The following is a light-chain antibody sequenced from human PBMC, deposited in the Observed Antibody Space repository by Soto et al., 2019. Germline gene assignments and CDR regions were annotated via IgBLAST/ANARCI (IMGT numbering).Light chain of an antibody. CDR3: QQYGRSIT. J-gene: IGKJ5*01. CDR2: GAS. V-gene: IGKV3-20*01. CDR1: QSVSSNY. Sequence: EIVLTQSPGTLSLSPGERATLSCRASQSVSSNYLAWFQQKPGQAPRLLIYGASSRATGIPDRFSGSGSGTDFTLTISRLEPEDFAVYYCQQYGRSITFGQGTRLAIK.